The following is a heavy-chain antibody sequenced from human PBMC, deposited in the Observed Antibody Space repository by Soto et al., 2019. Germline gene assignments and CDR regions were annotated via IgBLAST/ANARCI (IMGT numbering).Heavy chain of an antibody. Sequence: QVQLQQWGAGLLKPSETLSLTCAVYGGSFSGYYWSWIRQPPGKGLEWIGEINHSGSTNYNPSLKSRVTISVATSKNQFSLKLSSVTAADTAVYYSARVAYGSGSHVLNWGQGTLVTVSS. V-gene: IGHV4-34*01. CDR1: GGSFSGYY. J-gene: IGHJ4*02. D-gene: IGHD3-10*01. CDR2: INHSGST. CDR3: ARVAYGSGSHVLN.